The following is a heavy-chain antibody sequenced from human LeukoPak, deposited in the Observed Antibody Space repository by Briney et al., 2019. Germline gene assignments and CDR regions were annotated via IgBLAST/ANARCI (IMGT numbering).Heavy chain of an antibody. CDR2: ISSTGGTI. V-gene: IGHV3-48*04. CDR1: GFTFSNYL. J-gene: IGHJ6*03. Sequence: GGSLRLSCVGSGFTFSNYLMNWVRQAPGKGLEWVSFISSTGGTIYYADAVKGRFTISRDNAKNSLYLQMNSLRAEDTAVYYCARETPGYYYMDVWGKGTTVTVSS. CDR3: ARETPGYYYMDV.